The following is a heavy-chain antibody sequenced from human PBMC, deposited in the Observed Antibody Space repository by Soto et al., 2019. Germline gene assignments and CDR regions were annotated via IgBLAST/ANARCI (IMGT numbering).Heavy chain of an antibody. D-gene: IGHD4-4*01. CDR1: GGSISSGGYY. V-gene: IGHV4-31*03. J-gene: IGHJ6*02. Sequence: SETLSLTCTVSGGSISSGGYYWSWIRQHPGKGLEWIGYTYYSGSTYYNPSLKSRVTISVDTSKNQFSLKLSSVTAADTAVYYCARVKLVLETPYTNYYYYGMDVWGQGTTVTVSS. CDR2: TYYSGST. CDR3: ARVKLVLETPYTNYYYYGMDV.